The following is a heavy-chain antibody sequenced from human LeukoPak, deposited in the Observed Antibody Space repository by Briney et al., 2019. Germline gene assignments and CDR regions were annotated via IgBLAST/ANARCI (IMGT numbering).Heavy chain of an antibody. Sequence: SVNVSCKVSGYTLTELSMHWVRQAPGQGLEWMGGIIPIFGTANYAQMFQGRVTITADESTSTAYMELSSLRSEDTAVYYCASELYYDSSGYYPYWGQGTLVTVSS. J-gene: IGHJ4*02. CDR3: ASELYYDSSGYYPY. D-gene: IGHD3-22*01. CDR1: GYTLTELS. V-gene: IGHV1-69*13. CDR2: IIPIFGTA.